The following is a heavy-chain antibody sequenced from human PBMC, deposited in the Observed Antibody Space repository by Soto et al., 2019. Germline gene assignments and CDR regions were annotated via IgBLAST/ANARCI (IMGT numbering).Heavy chain of an antibody. D-gene: IGHD2-21*02. CDR2: INHSGST. J-gene: IGHJ3*02. Sequence: SETLSLTCAVYGGSFSGYYRSWIRQPPGKGLEWIGEINHSGSTNYNPSLKSRVTISVDTSKNQFSLKLSSVTAADTAVYYCARAYCGGDCFDAFDIWGQGTMVTVSS. CDR3: ARAYCGGDCFDAFDI. CDR1: GGSFSGYY. V-gene: IGHV4-34*01.